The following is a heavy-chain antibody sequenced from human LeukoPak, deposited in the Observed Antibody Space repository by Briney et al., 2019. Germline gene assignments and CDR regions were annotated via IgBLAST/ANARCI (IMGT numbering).Heavy chain of an antibody. CDR2: INHSGST. V-gene: IGHV4-34*01. J-gene: IGHJ4*02. CDR1: GGSFSGYY. Sequence: SETLSLTCAVYGGSFSGYYWSWICQPPRKGLEWIGEINHSGSTNYNPSLKSRVTISVDTSKNQFSLKLSSVTAADTAVYYCARGRGSMVRGVTDYWGQGTLVTVSS. D-gene: IGHD3-10*01. CDR3: ARGRGSMVRGVTDY.